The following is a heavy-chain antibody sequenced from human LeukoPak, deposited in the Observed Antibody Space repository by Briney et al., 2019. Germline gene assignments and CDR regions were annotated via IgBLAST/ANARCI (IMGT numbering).Heavy chain of an antibody. CDR3: AKVGSSSQASPLY. V-gene: IGHV3-23*01. CDR2: ISGSGGST. Sequence: GGSLRLSCAASGFTFSSYAMSWVRQAPGNGLEWVSAISGSGGSTYYADSVKGRFTISRDNSKNTLYLQMNSLRAEDTAVYYCAKVGSSSQASPLYWGQGTLVTVSS. CDR1: GFTFSSYA. D-gene: IGHD6-13*01. J-gene: IGHJ4*02.